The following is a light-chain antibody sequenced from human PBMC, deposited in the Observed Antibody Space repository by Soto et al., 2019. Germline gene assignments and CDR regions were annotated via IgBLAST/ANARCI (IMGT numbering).Light chain of an antibody. CDR2: GNS. Sequence: QSVLTQPPSVSGAPGQRVTISCTGSSSKIGAGYDVHWYQQLPGTAPKLLIYGNSNRPSGVPDRFSGSKSGTSASLAITGLQAEDEADYYCQSYDSSLSGSSYVFGTGTKVT. CDR1: SSKIGAGYD. V-gene: IGLV1-40*01. J-gene: IGLJ1*01. CDR3: QSYDSSLSGSSYV.